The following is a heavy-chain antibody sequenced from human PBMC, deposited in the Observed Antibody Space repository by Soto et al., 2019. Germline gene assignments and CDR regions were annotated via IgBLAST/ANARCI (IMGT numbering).Heavy chain of an antibody. V-gene: IGHV1-18*01. D-gene: IGHD2-21*02. CDR1: GYTFTSYG. J-gene: IGHJ6*02. CDR3: ARGHYCGGDCNITPDYYYGMDV. CDR2: ISAYNGNT. Sequence: GASVKVSCKASGYTFTSYGISWVRQAPGQGLEWMGWISAYNGNTNYAQKLQGRVTMTTDTSTSTAYMELRSLRSDDTAVYYCARGHYCGGDCNITPDYYYGMDVWGQGTTVTVSS.